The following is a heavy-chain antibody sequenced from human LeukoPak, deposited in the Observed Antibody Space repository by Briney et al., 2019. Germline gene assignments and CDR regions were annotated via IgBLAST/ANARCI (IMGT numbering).Heavy chain of an antibody. V-gene: IGHV4-59*12. Sequence: SETLFLTCAASGGSIVGYYWSWIRQLPGKGLEWIGYIYYGGNTDYNHSLGGRATITVDTSKNQFSLKLTSMTAADTAVYFCASTGPDISGQYQAYWGQGTLVIVSS. CDR1: GGSIVGYY. CDR3: ASTGPDISGQYQAY. J-gene: IGHJ4*02. D-gene: IGHD3-22*01. CDR2: IYYGGNT.